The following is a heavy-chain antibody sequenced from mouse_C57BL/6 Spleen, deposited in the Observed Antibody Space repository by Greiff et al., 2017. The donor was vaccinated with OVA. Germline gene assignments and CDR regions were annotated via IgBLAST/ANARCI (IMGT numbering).Heavy chain of an antibody. CDR1: GYTFTDYY. CDR3: ARRNDYGDFDY. V-gene: IGHV1-76*01. D-gene: IGHD2-4*01. J-gene: IGHJ2*01. Sequence: VQLQQSGAELVRPGASVKLSCKASGYTFTDYYINWVKQRPGQGLEWIARIYPGSGNTYYNEKFKGKATLTAEKSSSTAYMQLSSLTSEDSAVYFCARRNDYGDFDYWGQGTTLTVSS. CDR2: IYPGSGNT.